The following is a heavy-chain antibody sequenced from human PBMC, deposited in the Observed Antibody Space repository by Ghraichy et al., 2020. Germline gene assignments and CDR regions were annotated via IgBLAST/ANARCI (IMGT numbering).Heavy chain of an antibody. Sequence: SETLSLTCTVSGGSISSSSYYWGWIRQPPGKGLEWIGSIFHSGTTYYNPSLKSRVTISVDTSKNQFSLNLSSVTAADTAVYYCAFKNSGNWPWDYWGQGTLVTVSS. CDR1: GGSISSSSYY. CDR2: IFHSGTT. J-gene: IGHJ4*02. CDR3: AFKNSGNWPWDY. D-gene: IGHD4-23*01. V-gene: IGHV4-39*01.